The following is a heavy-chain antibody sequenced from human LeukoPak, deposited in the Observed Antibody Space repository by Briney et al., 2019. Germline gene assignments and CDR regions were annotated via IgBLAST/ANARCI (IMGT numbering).Heavy chain of an antibody. CDR2: FNSDGINT. Sequence: PGGSLRLSCAASGFTFSNYWMHWVRQAPGKGLWWVYRFNSDGINTSYADSVEGRFTSSRDNAKNTLNLQMNSLRAEDTAVYYCTRDRAYGALDYWGQGTLVTVSS. V-gene: IGHV3-74*01. D-gene: IGHD4/OR15-4a*01. CDR1: GFTFSNYW. CDR3: TRDRAYGALDY. J-gene: IGHJ4*02.